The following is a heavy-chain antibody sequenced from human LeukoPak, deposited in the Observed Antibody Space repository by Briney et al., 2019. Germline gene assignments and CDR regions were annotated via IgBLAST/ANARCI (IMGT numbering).Heavy chain of an antibody. CDR3: ARDEGYYDSSGYCDWYFDL. Sequence: ASVKVSCKASGYTFTSYGISWVRQAPGQGLEWMGWISAYNGNTNYAQKLQGRVTMTTDTSTSTAYMELRSLRSDDTAVYYCARDEGYYDSSGYCDWYFDLWGRGTLVTVSS. D-gene: IGHD3-22*01. CDR2: ISAYNGNT. V-gene: IGHV1-18*01. J-gene: IGHJ2*01. CDR1: GYTFTSYG.